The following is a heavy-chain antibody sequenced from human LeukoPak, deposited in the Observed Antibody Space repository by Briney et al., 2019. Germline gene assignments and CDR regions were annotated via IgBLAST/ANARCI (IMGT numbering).Heavy chain of an antibody. V-gene: IGHV4-61*02. CDR1: GGSISSSSYY. Sequence: SETLSLTCTVSGGSISSSSYYWSWIRQPAGKGLEWIGRIYTSGSTNYNPSLKSRVTMSVDTSKNQFSLKLSSVTAADTAVYYCAGDFKTLAYWGQGTRVTVSS. CDR3: AGDFKTLAY. J-gene: IGHJ4*02. D-gene: IGHD3-16*01. CDR2: IYTSGST.